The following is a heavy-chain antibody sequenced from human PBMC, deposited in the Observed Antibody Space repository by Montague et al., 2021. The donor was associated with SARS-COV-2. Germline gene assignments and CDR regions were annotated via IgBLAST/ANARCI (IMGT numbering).Heavy chain of an antibody. J-gene: IGHJ6*02. V-gene: IGHV4-31*03. Sequence: TLSLTCTVSGGSISSGGYYWSWIRQHPGKGLEWIGYIYYSGSTYYNPSLESRVTISVDTSKNQFSLKLSSVTAADTAVYYCARGVVVPAAMSLYQGYYYYGMDVWGQGTTVTVSS. D-gene: IGHD2-2*01. CDR1: GGSISSGGYY. CDR2: IYYSGST. CDR3: ARGVVVPAAMSLYQGYYYYGMDV.